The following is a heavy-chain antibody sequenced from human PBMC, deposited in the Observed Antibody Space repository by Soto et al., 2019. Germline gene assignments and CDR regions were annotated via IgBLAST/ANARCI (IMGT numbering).Heavy chain of an antibody. Sequence: QVQLVEWGGAVVQPGTSLRLSCAASGVAFSTYGVHWVRQAPGKGLEWVAILSYDGHNEYYTDSVKGRFTISRDTSRNTLYLQMDRLRADDTAMYYCAKDRGFGEYLFDSWGQGTLVTVSS. D-gene: IGHD3-10*01. CDR3: AKDRGFGEYLFDS. V-gene: IGHV3-30*18. CDR1: GVAFSTYG. CDR2: LSYDGHNE. J-gene: IGHJ4*02.